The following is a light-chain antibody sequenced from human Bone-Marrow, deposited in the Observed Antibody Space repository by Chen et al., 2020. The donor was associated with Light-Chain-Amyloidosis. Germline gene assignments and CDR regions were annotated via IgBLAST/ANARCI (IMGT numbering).Light chain of an antibody. CDR3: ATWDSSLTVWM. CDR1: NSNIGINY. CDR2: ENN. Sequence: QSVLTQPPAVSAALGPKVTTSCSGSNSNIGINYVSWYQQLPGTSPKLLIYENNQRPSEIPDRFSGSKSGTTATLGVAGLQTGDEADYYCATWDSSLTVWMFGGGTKLTVL. V-gene: IGLV1-51*02. J-gene: IGLJ3*02.